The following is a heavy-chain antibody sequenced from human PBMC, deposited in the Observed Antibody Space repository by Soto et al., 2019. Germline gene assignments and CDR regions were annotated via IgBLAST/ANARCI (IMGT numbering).Heavy chain of an antibody. CDR3: ARGLLLSTGGYDSTLGLDY. D-gene: IGHD5-12*01. V-gene: IGHV4-34*01. CDR2: INHSGST. Sequence: QVQLQQWGAGLLKPSETLSLTCAVYGGSFSGYYWSWIRQPPGKGLEWIGEINHSGSTNYNPSLKSRVTISVDTSKNQFSLKLSSVTAADTAVYYCARGLLLSTGGYDSTLGLDYWGQGTLVTVSS. J-gene: IGHJ4*02. CDR1: GGSFSGYY.